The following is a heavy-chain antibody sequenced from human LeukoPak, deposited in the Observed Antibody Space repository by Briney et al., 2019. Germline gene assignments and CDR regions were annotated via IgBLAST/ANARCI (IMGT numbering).Heavy chain of an antibody. D-gene: IGHD5-18*01. J-gene: IGHJ6*03. CDR1: GFTFSSYE. V-gene: IGHV3-48*03. CDR2: ISSSGSTI. Sequence: GGSLRLSCAASGFTFSSYEMNWVRQAPGKGLEWVSYISSSGSTIYYADSVKGRFTISRDNAKNSLYLQMNSLRAEDTAVYYCASGGYSYGDMDVWGKGTTVTVSS. CDR3: ASGGYSYGDMDV.